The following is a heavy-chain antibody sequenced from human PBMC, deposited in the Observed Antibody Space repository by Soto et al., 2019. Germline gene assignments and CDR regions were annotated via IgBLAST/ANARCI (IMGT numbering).Heavy chain of an antibody. V-gene: IGHV3-7*05. CDR3: ARGHYGMDV. CDR1: GLTFSNSW. Sequence: EVQLVESGGGLVQPGGSLRLSCAASGLTFSNSWMTWVRQAPGKGLEWVAHINPDGSEKYSMDSVKGRFTISSDNAKNSLYLQMNSLRAEDADGYYCARGHYGMDVWGQGTTVTVSS. CDR2: INPDGSEK. J-gene: IGHJ6*02.